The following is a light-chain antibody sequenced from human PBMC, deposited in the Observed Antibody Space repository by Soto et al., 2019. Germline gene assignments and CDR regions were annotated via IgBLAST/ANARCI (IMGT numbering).Light chain of an antibody. Sequence: QSALTQPPSASGSPGQSVTISCTGTSSDVGGYNYVSWYQQHPGKAPKLMIYEVSKRPSGVPDRFSGSKSGNTASLTVSGLQAEDEADYYFSSYAGSNNLVFGGGTKLTFL. J-gene: IGLJ2*01. CDR1: SSDVGGYNY. CDR2: EVS. CDR3: SSYAGSNNLV. V-gene: IGLV2-8*01.